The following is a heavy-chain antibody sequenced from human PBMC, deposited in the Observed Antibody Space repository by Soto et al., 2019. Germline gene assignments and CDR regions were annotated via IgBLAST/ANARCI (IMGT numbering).Heavy chain of an antibody. J-gene: IGHJ6*02. CDR3: ARGGISGQYYYGMDV. D-gene: IGHD6-19*01. Sequence: AALQVSCKSSCYTFTSYGRMWVPQAPGQGLEWMGWISAYNGNTNYAQKLQGRVTMTTDTSTSTAYMELRSLRSDDTAVYYCARGGISGQYYYGMDVWGQGTTVTVSS. V-gene: IGHV1-18*01. CDR2: ISAYNGNT. CDR1: CYTFTSYG.